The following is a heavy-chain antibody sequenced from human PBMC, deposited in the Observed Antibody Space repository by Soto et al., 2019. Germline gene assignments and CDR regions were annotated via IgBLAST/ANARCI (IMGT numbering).Heavy chain of an antibody. CDR2: ISKSGATT. D-gene: IGHD6-6*01. V-gene: IGHV3-23*01. CDR3: SIAARLVTLWGVDP. CDR1: GFTFSNYD. J-gene: IGHJ5*02. Sequence: EVQLLESGGGLVQPGGSLRLSCAASGFTFSNYDMTWVRQAPGKGLEWVSTISKSGATTYYADSVRGRFTISRDNSKSTLYLQMNSLRAEDTAVYYCSIAARLVTLWGVDPWGQGTLVTVSS.